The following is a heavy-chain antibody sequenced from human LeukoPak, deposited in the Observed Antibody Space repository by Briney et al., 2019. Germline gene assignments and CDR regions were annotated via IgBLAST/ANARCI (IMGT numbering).Heavy chain of an antibody. CDR1: GASITSGRYY. J-gene: IGHJ4*02. V-gene: IGHV4-39*02. Sequence: SETLSLTCSVYGASITSGRYYWGWMRQAPGKGLEWIGTIHYSGTPTFYNPSLESRVSLFSDTSRNDFSLRLRSVTAADTAVYYCAAGGHDAKAGYWGQGTLVTVSS. CDR3: AAGGHDAKAGY. CDR2: IHYSGTPT. D-gene: IGHD1-1*01.